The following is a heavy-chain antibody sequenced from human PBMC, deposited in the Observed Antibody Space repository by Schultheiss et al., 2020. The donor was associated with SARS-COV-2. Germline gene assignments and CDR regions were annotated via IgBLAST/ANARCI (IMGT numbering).Heavy chain of an antibody. CDR1: GDSVSCDSVA. J-gene: IGHJ4*02. Sequence: SQTLSLTCAISGDSVSCDSVAWNWIGQSPSRGLEWLARTYYRSQWYNDYAVSVKSRITIKPDTARNQFSLKLSSVTAEDTAVYYCARDLGANWGQGTLVTVSS. CDR3: ARDLGAN. V-gene: IGHV6-1*01. D-gene: IGHD3-10*01. CDR2: TYYRSQWYN.